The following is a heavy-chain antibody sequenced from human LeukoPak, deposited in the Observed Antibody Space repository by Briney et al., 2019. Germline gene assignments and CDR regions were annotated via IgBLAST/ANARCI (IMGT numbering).Heavy chain of an antibody. CDR2: INPTGGST. J-gene: IGHJ5*02. V-gene: IGHV1-46*01. D-gene: IGHD1-26*01. CDR3: ARDNSVGDNAWWFDP. CDR1: GYTFTSYD. Sequence: APVKVSCKASGYTFTSYDINWVRQAPGQGLEWMGLINPTGGSTGYAQKFQGRVTMTRDMSTSTDYMELSSLRSEDTAIYYCARDNSVGDNAWWFDPWGQGTLVTVSS.